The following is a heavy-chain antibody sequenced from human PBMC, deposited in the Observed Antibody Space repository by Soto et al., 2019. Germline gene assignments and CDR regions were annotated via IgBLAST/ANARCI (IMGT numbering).Heavy chain of an antibody. CDR1: GGTFSNYA. J-gene: IGHJ2*01. CDR2: IIPMFGTT. Sequence: QVQLVQSGAEVKKPGSSVKVSCKASGGTFSNYAISWVRQAPGQGLEWMGGIIPMFGTTKYTQKFQGRVTITADKSTSTAYMELSSLRSEDTAVYYCARATTYGDRGLWYFDLWGRGTLVTVSS. V-gene: IGHV1-69*14. CDR3: ARATTYGDRGLWYFDL. D-gene: IGHD4-17*01.